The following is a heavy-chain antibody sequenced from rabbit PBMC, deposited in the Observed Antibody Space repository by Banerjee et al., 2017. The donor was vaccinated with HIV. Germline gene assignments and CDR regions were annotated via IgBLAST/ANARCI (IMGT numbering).Heavy chain of an antibody. V-gene: IGHV1S45*01. J-gene: IGHJ4*01. D-gene: IGHD6-1*01. Sequence: EESGGDLVKPEGSLTLTCKASGFDFSSSYWICWVRQAPGKGLEWIACIDAAVIEDTYYATWAKGRFTISKPSSTTVTLQMTSLTAADTATYFCARDLPISDGYSFDLWGPGTLVTVS. CDR3: ARDLPISDGYSFDL. CDR2: IDAAVIEDT. CDR1: GFDFSSSYW.